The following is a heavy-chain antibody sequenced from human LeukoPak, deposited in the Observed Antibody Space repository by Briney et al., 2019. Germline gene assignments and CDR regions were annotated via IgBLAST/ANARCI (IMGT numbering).Heavy chain of an antibody. Sequence: PSETLSLTCAVDGGSFSGYYWSWIRQPPGKGLEWIGEINHSGSTNYNPSLKSRVTISVDTSKNQFSLKLSSVTAADTAVYYCARGAVLMVYVNFDYWGQGTLVTVSS. V-gene: IGHV4-34*01. CDR3: ARGAVLMVYVNFDY. D-gene: IGHD2-8*01. CDR1: GGSFSGYY. J-gene: IGHJ4*02. CDR2: INHSGST.